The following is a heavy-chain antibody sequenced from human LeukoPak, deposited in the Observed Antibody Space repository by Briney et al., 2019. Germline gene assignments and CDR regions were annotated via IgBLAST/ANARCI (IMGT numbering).Heavy chain of an antibody. CDR2: ISYDGSNK. D-gene: IGHD2-15*01. V-gene: IGHV3-30-3*01. CDR1: GFTFSSYA. J-gene: IGHJ4*02. CDR3: ARGRLLSRRTRTNCSGGSCYLGY. Sequence: GRSLRLSCAASGFTFSSYAMHWVRQAPGKGLEWVAVISYDGSNKYYADSVKGRFTISRDNSKNTLYLQMSSLRSEDTAVYYCARGRLLSRRTRTNCSGGSCYLGYWGQGTLVTVSS.